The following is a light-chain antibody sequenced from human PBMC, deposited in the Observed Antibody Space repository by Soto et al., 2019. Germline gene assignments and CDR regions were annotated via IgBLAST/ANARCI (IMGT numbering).Light chain of an antibody. Sequence: DIQMTQSPSSLSASVGDRVTITCRASQSISSYLNWYQQKKGKAPKLLIYAASCLQSGVPSRFSGSGSGTDFTLTISSLQPEDFATYYCQQSYSTLGTFGGGTKVEIK. CDR3: QQSYSTLGT. V-gene: IGKV1-39*01. CDR1: QSISSY. CDR2: AAS. J-gene: IGKJ4*01.